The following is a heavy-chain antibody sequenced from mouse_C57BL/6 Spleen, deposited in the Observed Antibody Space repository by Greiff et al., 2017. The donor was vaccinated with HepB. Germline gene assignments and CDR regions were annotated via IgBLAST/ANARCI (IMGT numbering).Heavy chain of an antibody. Sequence: QVQLQQPGTELVKPGASVKLSCKASGYTFTSYWMHWVKQRPGQGLEWIGNINPSNGGTNYNEKFKSKATLTVDKSSSTAYMQLSSLTSEDSAVYYCARGGLATVVAGDYAMDYWGQGTSVTVSS. V-gene: IGHV1-53*01. CDR3: ARGGLATVVAGDYAMDY. CDR2: INPSNGGT. J-gene: IGHJ4*01. D-gene: IGHD1-1*01. CDR1: GYTFTSYW.